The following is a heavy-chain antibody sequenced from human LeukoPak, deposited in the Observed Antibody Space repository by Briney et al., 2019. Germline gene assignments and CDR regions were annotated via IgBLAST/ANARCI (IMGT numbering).Heavy chain of an antibody. CDR1: GYTFIGYY. CDR3: ATMVRETLRHGMDV. D-gene: IGHD3-10*01. Sequence: ASVKVSCKASGYTFIGYYMHWVRQAPGQGLEWMGWSNPNSGVTNYAQKFQGRVTMTRDTSISTAYMELNRLRSEDTAVYYCATMVRETLRHGMDVWGQGTTVTVSS. V-gene: IGHV1-2*02. J-gene: IGHJ6*02. CDR2: SNPNSGVT.